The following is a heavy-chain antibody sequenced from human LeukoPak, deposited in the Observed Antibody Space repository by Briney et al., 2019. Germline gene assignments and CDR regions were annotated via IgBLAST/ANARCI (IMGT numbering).Heavy chain of an antibody. J-gene: IGHJ4*02. V-gene: IGHV4-38-2*02. CDR3: ARGLNGHGGTNFDY. D-gene: IGHD4-23*01. CDR1: GYSISSGYY. Sequence: SETLSLTCTVSGYSISSGYYWSWIRQPPGKGLEWIGEINHSGSTNYNPSLKSRVTISVDTSKNQFSLKLSSVTAADTAVYYCARGLNGHGGTNFDYWGQGTLVTVSS. CDR2: INHSGST.